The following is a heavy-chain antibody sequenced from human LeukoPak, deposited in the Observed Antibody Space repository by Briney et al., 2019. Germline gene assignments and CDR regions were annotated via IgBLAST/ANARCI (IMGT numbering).Heavy chain of an antibody. Sequence: PGGSLRLSCAASGFSFSTYWMHWVRPAPGKGLVWVSHINSDGRNTTYADSVTGQFTISRDNAKNTLYLQMNSLRAEDTAVYYCARVLAQQQGYWGQGTLVTVSS. CDR2: INSDGRNT. CDR3: ARVLAQQQGY. V-gene: IGHV3-74*01. CDR1: GFSFSTYW. D-gene: IGHD6-13*01. J-gene: IGHJ4*02.